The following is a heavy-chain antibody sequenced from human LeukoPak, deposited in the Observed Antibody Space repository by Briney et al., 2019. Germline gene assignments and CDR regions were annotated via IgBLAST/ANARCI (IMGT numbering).Heavy chain of an antibody. V-gene: IGHV3-23*01. CDR1: GFTFSTYV. CDR2: ISGRGGST. D-gene: IGHD1-1*01. Sequence: GSPRLSCAASGFTFSTYVMSWVGQAPGKGLEWVSAISGRGGSTYYADSVKGRFTISRDNSKNTLYLQMNSLGADDTAVYYCAKGNWRYFDYWGQGTLVTVSS. J-gene: IGHJ4*02. CDR3: AKGNWRYFDY.